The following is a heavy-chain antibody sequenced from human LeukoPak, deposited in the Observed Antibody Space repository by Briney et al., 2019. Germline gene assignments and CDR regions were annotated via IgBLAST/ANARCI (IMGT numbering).Heavy chain of an antibody. Sequence: ASVKVSCKASGYTVTSYGISWVRQAPGQGLEWMGWISAYNGNTKYAQKLQGRVTMTTDTSTSTAYMELRSLRSDDTAVYYCARGRIAAAGTGNWFDPWGQGTLVTVSS. CDR1: GYTVTSYG. D-gene: IGHD6-13*01. V-gene: IGHV1-18*01. CDR3: ARGRIAAAGTGNWFDP. J-gene: IGHJ5*02. CDR2: ISAYNGNT.